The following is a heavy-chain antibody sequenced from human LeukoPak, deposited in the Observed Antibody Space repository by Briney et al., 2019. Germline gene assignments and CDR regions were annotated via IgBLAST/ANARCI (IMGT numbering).Heavy chain of an antibody. D-gene: IGHD6-13*01. J-gene: IGHJ3*02. CDR2: ISGSGGST. CDR1: GFTFSSYA. Sequence: GGSLRLSCAASGFTFSSYAMSWVRQAPGKGLEWVSAISGSGGSTYYADSVKGRFTISRDNSKNTLYLQMNSLRAEDTAVYYCAKDLRAQPWQQLVPSDAFDISGQGTMVTVSS. V-gene: IGHV3-23*01. CDR3: AKDLRAQPWQQLVPSDAFDI.